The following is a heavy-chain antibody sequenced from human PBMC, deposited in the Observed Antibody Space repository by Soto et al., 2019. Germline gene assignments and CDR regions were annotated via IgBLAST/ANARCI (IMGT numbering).Heavy chain of an antibody. Sequence: EVPLLESGGGLVQPGGSLRLSCAASGFTFSSYAMSWVRQAPGKGLEWVSAISGSGGSTYYADSAKGRFTISRDNSKNTLYLQMNSLRAEDTAVYYCRGAILPSYGMDVWGQGTTVTVSS. V-gene: IGHV3-23*01. CDR1: GFTFSSYA. CDR2: ISGSGGST. CDR3: RGAILPSYGMDV. J-gene: IGHJ6*02. D-gene: IGHD3-9*01.